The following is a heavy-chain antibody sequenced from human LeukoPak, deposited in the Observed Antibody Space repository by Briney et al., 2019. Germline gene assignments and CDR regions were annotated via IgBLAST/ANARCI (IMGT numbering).Heavy chain of an antibody. CDR1: GFTFSSYS. Sequence: PGGSLRLSCAASGFTFSSYSMKWVRQAPGKGLEWISYISSSSDTIYYADSVKGRFTISRDNAKNSLYLQMNSLRAEHTALYYCAKVLQMVREVTPFDYWGQGALVTVSS. J-gene: IGHJ4*02. D-gene: IGHD3-10*01. V-gene: IGHV3-48*01. CDR3: AKVLQMVREVTPFDY. CDR2: ISSSSDTI.